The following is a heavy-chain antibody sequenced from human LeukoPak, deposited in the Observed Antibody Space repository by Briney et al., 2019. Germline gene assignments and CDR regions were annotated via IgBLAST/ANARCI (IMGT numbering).Heavy chain of an antibody. J-gene: IGHJ3*02. V-gene: IGHV3-23*01. D-gene: IGHD6-19*01. Sequence: GGSLRLSCAASGLTFSSYAMSWVRQAPGKGLEWVSAISGSGSSTYYADSVKGQFTISRDNSKNTLYLQMNSLRAEDTAVYYCAKDQLLVPHAFDIWGQGTMVTVSS. CDR3: AKDQLLVPHAFDI. CDR2: ISGSGSST. CDR1: GLTFSSYA.